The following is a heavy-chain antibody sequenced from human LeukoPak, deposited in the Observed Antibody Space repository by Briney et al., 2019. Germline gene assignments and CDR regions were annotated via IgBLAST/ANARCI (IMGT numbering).Heavy chain of an antibody. CDR2: INPNSGGT. CDR3: ATLKSPIAAAGSVYYYYYYMDV. D-gene: IGHD6-13*01. CDR1: GYTSTGYY. Sequence: GASVKVSCKASGYTSTGYYMHWVRQAPGQGLEWMGWINPNSGGTNYAQKFQGRVTMTRDTSISTAYMELSRLRSDDTAVYYCATLKSPIAAAGSVYYYYYYMDVWGKGTTVTVSS. V-gene: IGHV1-2*02. J-gene: IGHJ6*03.